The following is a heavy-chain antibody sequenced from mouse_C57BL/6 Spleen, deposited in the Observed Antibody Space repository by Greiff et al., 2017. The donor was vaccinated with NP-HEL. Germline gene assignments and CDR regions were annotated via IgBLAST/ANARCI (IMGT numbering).Heavy chain of an antibody. V-gene: IGHV1-52*01. J-gene: IGHJ2*01. CDR3: ARRYGSSYYFDY. Sequence: QVQLQQPGAELVRPGSSVKLSCKASGYTFTSYWMHWVKQRPIQGLEWIGNIDPSDSETHYNQKFKDKATLTVDKSSSTAYMQRSSLTSEDSAVYYCARRYGSSYYFDYWGQGTTLTVSS. D-gene: IGHD1-1*01. CDR2: IDPSDSET. CDR1: GYTFTSYW.